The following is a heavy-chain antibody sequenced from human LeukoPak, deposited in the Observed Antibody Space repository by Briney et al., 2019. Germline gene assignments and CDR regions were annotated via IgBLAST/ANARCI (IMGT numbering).Heavy chain of an antibody. D-gene: IGHD2-2*01. CDR3: ARDPKYCSSTSCHNWFDP. J-gene: IGHJ5*02. V-gene: IGHV1-2*02. CDR1: GYTFTGYY. Sequence: ASVKVSCKASGYTFTGYYMHWVRQAPGQGLEWMGWINPNSGGTNYAQKFQGRVTMTRDTSISTAYMELSRLRSDDTAVYYCARDPKYCSSTSCHNWFDPWGQGTLVTVSS. CDR2: INPNSGGT.